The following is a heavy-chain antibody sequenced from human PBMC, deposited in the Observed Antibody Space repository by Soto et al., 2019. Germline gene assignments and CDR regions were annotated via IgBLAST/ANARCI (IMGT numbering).Heavy chain of an antibody. Sequence: SETLSLTCTVSGGSISSHYWSWVRQAPGKGLEWIGHIYYRGSTNYNPSLRSRSTISVDTSNNQFSLKVDSVTTADTAVYYCARDGREASGMDVWGQGTKVTVSS. CDR1: GGSISSHY. CDR3: ARDGREASGMDV. CDR2: IYYRGST. J-gene: IGHJ6*02. D-gene: IGHD1-26*01. V-gene: IGHV4-59*11.